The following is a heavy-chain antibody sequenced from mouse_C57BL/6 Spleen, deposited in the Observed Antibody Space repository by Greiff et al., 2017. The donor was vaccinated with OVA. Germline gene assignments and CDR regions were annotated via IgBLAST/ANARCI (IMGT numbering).Heavy chain of an antibody. CDR3: ARGDDYEGYYFDY. CDR1: GFTFSDYG. CDR2: ISSGSSTI. Sequence: DVQLVESGGGLVKPGGSLKLSCAASGFTFSDYGMHWVRQAPEKGLEWVAYISSGSSTIYYADTVKGRFTISRDNAKNTLFLQMTSLRSEDTAMYYCARGDDYEGYYFDYWGQGTTLTVSS. J-gene: IGHJ2*01. D-gene: IGHD2-4*01. V-gene: IGHV5-17*01.